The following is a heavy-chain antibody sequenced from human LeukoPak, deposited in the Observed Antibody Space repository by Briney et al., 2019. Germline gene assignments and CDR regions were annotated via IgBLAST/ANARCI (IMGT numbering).Heavy chain of an antibody. V-gene: IGHV4-59*01. CDR1: GGSISSYY. Sequence: KPSETLSLTCTVSGGSISSYYWSWIRQPPGKGLEWIGYIYYCGSTNYNPSLKSRVTISVDTSKNQFSLKLSSVTAADTAVYYCARDQTGDFDYWGQGTLVTVSS. CDR3: ARDQTGDFDY. CDR2: IYYCGST. J-gene: IGHJ4*02. D-gene: IGHD7-27*01.